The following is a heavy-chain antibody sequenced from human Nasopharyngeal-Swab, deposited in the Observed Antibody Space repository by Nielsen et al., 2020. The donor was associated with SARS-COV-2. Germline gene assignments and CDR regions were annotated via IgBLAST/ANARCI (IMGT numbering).Heavy chain of an antibody. J-gene: IGHJ4*02. CDR1: GFTFRNYW. CDR3: ASGSGGDSRY. V-gene: IGHV3-7*01. CDR2: INQDGTEK. Sequence: GEALKISCAASGFTFRNYWMSWDRQTPGKGLEWVANINQDGTEKYYVDSVKGRFTISRDNAKNSLYLQMSSLRAEDTALYYCASGSGGDSRYWGQGTLVTVSS. D-gene: IGHD4-23*01.